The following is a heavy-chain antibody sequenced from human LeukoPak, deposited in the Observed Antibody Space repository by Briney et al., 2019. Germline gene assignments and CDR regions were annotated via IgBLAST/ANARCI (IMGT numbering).Heavy chain of an antibody. V-gene: IGHV3-53*01. CDR1: GFSVSNNY. Sequence: GGSLRLSCAASGFSVSNNYLGWIRQPPGKGLEWVSTIYSGGNTYYEHSVKGRFIISRDNSKNTLYLQMNSLRAEDTALYYCARGAKEGGSAFFDFWGQGTLVTVSS. CDR3: ARGAKEGGSAFFDF. CDR2: IYSGGNT. J-gene: IGHJ4*02. D-gene: IGHD3-10*01.